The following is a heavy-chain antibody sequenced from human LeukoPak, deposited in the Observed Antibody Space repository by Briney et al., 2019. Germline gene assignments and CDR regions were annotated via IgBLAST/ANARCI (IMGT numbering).Heavy chain of an antibody. J-gene: IGHJ4*02. CDR2: ISGSGVES. Sequence: GGSLRLSCAASGFAYTSYGMSWVRQAAGKGLEWVSGISGSGVESFYADSVKGRFTISRDNSRNTLYLQMNSLRAEDTAVYYCANSGNYYDTSGHEYWGQGTLVTVSS. CDR3: ANSGNYYDTSGHEY. V-gene: IGHV3-23*01. CDR1: GFAYTSYG. D-gene: IGHD3-22*01.